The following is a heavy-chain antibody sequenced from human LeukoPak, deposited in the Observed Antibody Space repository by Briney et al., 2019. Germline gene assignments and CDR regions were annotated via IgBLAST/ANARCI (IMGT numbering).Heavy chain of an antibody. J-gene: IGHJ5*02. CDR3: ARAPRGFGELLKSWFDP. Sequence: SETLSLTCTVSGDSISSYYWSWIRQPPGKGLEWIGFISYSGSTNYNPSLKSRVTISVDTSKNQFSLKLSSVTAADTAVYYCARAPRGFGELLKSWFDPWGQGTLVTVSS. D-gene: IGHD3-10*01. V-gene: IGHV4-59*12. CDR2: ISYSGST. CDR1: GDSISSYY.